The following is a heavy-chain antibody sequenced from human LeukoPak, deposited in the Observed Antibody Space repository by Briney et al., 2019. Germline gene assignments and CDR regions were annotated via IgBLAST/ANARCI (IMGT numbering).Heavy chain of an antibody. J-gene: IGHJ4*02. CDR1: GYTFTSYW. D-gene: IGHD3-10*01. V-gene: IGHV5-51*01. Sequence: GESLQISCKGSGYTFTSYWIAWGRQMPGTGLEWMGIIYPGNSDTRYSPSFQGQVTISVEKCNSTAYLQWRSLKASDTAMYYCASSPTTHYYASGSYSSPKQGFDYWGQGTLVTVSS. CDR2: IYPGNSDT. CDR3: ASSPTTHYYASGSYSSPKQGFDY.